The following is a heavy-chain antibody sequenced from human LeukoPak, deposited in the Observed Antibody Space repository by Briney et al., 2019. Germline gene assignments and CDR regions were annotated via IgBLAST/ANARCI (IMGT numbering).Heavy chain of an antibody. CDR2: FDPEDGET. D-gene: IGHD3-22*01. CDR1: GYTLTDLS. CDR3: ATGSTESSGYNDAFDI. J-gene: IGHJ3*02. Sequence: GASVKVSCKVSGYTLTDLSMHWVRQAPGKGLEWMGGFDPEDGETIYAQKFQGRVTMTEDTSTDTAYLEMSSLRSEDTAVYYCATGSTESSGYNDAFDIWGQGTMVTVSS. V-gene: IGHV1-24*01.